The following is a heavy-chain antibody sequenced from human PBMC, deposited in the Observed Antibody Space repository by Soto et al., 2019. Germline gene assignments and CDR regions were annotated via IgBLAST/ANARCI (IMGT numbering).Heavy chain of an antibody. CDR2: IDNAGTDS. V-gene: IGHV3-74*01. CDR1: GFTLSGRS. J-gene: IGHJ6*04. D-gene: IGHD3-10*01. CDR3: ARGWFGPDV. Sequence: PGGSLRLSCAASGFTLSGRSVHWVRQAPGKGLVWVSGIDNAGTDSTYADSVKGRFTSSRDNAKNMLYLQMNSLRVEDTAVYYCARGWFGPDVWGKGTTVTVSS.